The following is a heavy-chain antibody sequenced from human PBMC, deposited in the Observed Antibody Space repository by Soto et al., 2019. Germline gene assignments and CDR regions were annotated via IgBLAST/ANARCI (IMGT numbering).Heavy chain of an antibody. J-gene: IGHJ5*02. D-gene: IGHD6-13*01. V-gene: IGHV4-4*02. CDR3: SRDGGIAAAGTSGWFDP. CDR2: IYHSGST. Sequence: PSETLSLTCAVSSVSISSSNWWIWVRQPPGKGLEWIGEIYHSGSTNYNPSLKSRVTISVDTSKNHFSLKLSSVTAADTAVYYCSRDGGIAAAGTSGWFDPWGQGTLVTVSS. CDR1: SVSISSSNW.